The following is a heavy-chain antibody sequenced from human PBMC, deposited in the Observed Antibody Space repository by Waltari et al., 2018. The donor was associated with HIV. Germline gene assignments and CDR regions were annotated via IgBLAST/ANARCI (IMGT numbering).Heavy chain of an antibody. Sequence: EVQLVESGGGLVQPGGSLKLSCAASGFTFSGSTMHWVRQASGKGLEWVGRMRTKANSYATAYAASVKGRVIISGDESKNTAYLQMNKLKAEDTTVYYCTRLVAAVAGTGYWGQGTLVTVSS. CDR1: GFTFSGST. CDR3: TRLVAAVAGTGY. V-gene: IGHV3-73*01. J-gene: IGHJ4*02. CDR2: MRTKANSYAT. D-gene: IGHD6-19*01.